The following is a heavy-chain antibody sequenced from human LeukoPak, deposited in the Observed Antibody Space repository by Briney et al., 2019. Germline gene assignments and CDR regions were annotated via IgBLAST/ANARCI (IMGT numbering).Heavy chain of an antibody. CDR2: IYYSGST. Sequence: NPSETLSLTCTVSGGSISSYYWSWIRQPPGKGLEWIGYIYYSGSTNYNPSLKGRVTISVDTSKNQFSLKLSSVTAADTAVYYCARGSQDFDYWGQGTLVTVSS. CDR1: GGSISSYY. CDR3: ARGSQDFDY. J-gene: IGHJ4*02. V-gene: IGHV4-59*08.